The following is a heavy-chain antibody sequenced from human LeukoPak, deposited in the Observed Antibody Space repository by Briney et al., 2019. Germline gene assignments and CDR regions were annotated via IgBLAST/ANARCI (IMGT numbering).Heavy chain of an antibody. CDR2: ISSSGSTI. D-gene: IGHD3-10*01. Sequence: GGSLRLSCAASGFTLSDYYMSWIRQAPGKGLEWVSYISSSGSTIYYADSVKGRFTISRDNAKNSLYLQMNSLRAEDTAVYYCARAAVVWFGDPHDAFDIWGQGTMVTVSS. J-gene: IGHJ3*02. CDR3: ARAAVVWFGDPHDAFDI. CDR1: GFTLSDYY. V-gene: IGHV3-11*01.